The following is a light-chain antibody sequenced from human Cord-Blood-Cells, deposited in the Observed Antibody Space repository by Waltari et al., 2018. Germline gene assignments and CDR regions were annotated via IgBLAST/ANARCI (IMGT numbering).Light chain of an antibody. J-gene: IGLJ3*02. Sequence: SSDLTQDPAVYVALGQTVRITCQGDNLRSYYETWYHQKPGQAPVLVIYGKNNRPSGIPDRFSGSSSGNTASLTITGAQAEEEADYYCNSRDSSGNHWVFGGGTKLTVL. CDR2: GKN. CDR3: NSRDSSGNHWV. V-gene: IGLV3-19*01. CDR1: NLRSYY.